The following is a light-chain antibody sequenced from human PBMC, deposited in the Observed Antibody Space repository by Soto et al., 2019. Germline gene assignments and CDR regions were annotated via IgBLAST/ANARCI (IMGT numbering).Light chain of an antibody. Sequence: EIVLTQSPGTLSLSPGERATLSCRASQSVSSSYLVWYQQKPGQAPRLLIYDTSSRATGIPDRFSGSGSGTDFTLTISSLQSEDFALYYCQQYNDWPLTFGQGTKVEI. J-gene: IGKJ1*01. CDR1: QSVSSSY. CDR2: DTS. V-gene: IGKV3-20*01. CDR3: QQYNDWPLT.